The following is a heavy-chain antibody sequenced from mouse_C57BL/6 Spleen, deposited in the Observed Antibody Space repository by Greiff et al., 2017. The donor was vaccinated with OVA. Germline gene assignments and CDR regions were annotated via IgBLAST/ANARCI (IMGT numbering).Heavy chain of an antibody. CDR3: TRPPITTGYFDY. D-gene: IGHD1-1*01. J-gene: IGHJ2*01. V-gene: IGHV1-15*01. CDR2: IDPETGGT. CDR1: GYTFTDYE. Sequence: QVQLQQSGAELVRPGASVTLSCKASGYTFTDYEMHWVKQTPVHGLEWIGAIDPETGGTAYNQKFKGKAILTADKSSSTAYMELSSLTSEDSAVYYCTRPPITTGYFDYWGQGTTLTVSS.